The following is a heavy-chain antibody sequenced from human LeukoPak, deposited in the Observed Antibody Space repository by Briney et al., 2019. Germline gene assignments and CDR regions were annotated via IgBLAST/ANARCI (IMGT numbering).Heavy chain of an antibody. CDR1: GHSTSGYY. D-gene: IGHD3-22*01. V-gene: IGHV4-59*07. CDR3: ARYVSSGLDY. J-gene: IGHJ4*02. CDR2: LYYSWST. Sequence: SDTLSLTCTVSGHSTSGYYGSWSRHPPGRGLESISYLYYSWSTNSYPSLMSRVNISLDTSKNQFSLKLSSVTAADTAIYYCARYVSSGLDYWGQGTLVTVSS.